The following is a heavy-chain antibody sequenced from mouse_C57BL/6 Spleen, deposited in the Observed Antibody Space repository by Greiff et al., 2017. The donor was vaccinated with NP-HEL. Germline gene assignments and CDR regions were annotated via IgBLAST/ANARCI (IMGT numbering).Heavy chain of an antibody. CDR1: GYAFSSSW. CDR3: ARDYGSSPYAMGY. J-gene: IGHJ4*01. CDR2: IYPGDGDT. Sequence: QVQLQQSGPELVKPGASVTISCKASGYAFSSSWMNWVKRRPGKGLEWIGRIYPGDGDTNYNGTFKGKATLTADRSSSTAYMQLSSLTSEDSAVYFCARDYGSSPYAMGYWGQGTSVTVAS. V-gene: IGHV1-82*01. D-gene: IGHD1-1*01.